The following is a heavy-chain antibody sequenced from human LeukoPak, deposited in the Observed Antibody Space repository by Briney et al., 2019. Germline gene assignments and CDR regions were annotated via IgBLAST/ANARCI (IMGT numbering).Heavy chain of an antibody. CDR3: ARSGYLYYFDY. CDR1: GFTFSSYA. D-gene: IGHD3-9*01. Sequence: PGRSLRLSCAASGFTFSSYAMHWVRQAPGKGLEWVAVISYDGSNKYYADSVKGRFTISRDNSKNTLYLQMNSLRAEDTAVYYCARSGYLYYFDYWGQGTLVTVSS. J-gene: IGHJ4*02. CDR2: ISYDGSNK. V-gene: IGHV3-30-3*01.